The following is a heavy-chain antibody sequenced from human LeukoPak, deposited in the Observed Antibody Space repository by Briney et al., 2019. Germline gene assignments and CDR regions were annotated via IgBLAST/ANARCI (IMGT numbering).Heavy chain of an antibody. V-gene: IGHV3-7*04. D-gene: IGHD2-15*01. J-gene: IGHJ4*02. Sequence: GGSLRLSCAASGFTFSSYWMSWVRQAPGKGLEWVANIKQDGSEKYYVGSVKGRFTISRDNAKNSLYLQMNSLRAEDTAVYYCARVIVVVVAATLDSVFNVVPQIDYWGQGTLVTVSS. CDR2: IKQDGSEK. CDR3: ARVIVVVVAATLDSVFNVVPQIDY. CDR1: GFTFSSYW.